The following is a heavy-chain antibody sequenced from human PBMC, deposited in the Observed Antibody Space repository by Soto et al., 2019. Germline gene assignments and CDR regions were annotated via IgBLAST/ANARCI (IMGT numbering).Heavy chain of an antibody. Sequence: GGSLRLSCAASGFTFSSYSMHWVRQAPGKGLVYVSRISSDGGSTYYANSVQGRFTISRDNSKNTVYLQMGSLRPEDMAVYYCARRARPDFYYMDVWGKGTTVTVSS. CDR3: ARRARPDFYYMDV. V-gene: IGHV3-64*01. J-gene: IGHJ6*03. D-gene: IGHD6-6*01. CDR2: ISSDGGST. CDR1: GFTFSSYS.